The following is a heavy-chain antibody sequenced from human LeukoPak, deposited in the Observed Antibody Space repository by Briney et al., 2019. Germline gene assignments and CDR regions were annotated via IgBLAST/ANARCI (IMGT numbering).Heavy chain of an antibody. V-gene: IGHV4-59*01. J-gene: IGHJ3*02. CDR3: ARDRIAAAGKVSYAFDI. CDR1: GGSISSYY. Sequence: PSETLSLTCTFSGGSISSYYWSWIRQPPGKGLEWIGYIYYSGSTNYNPSLKSRVTISVDTSKNQFSLKLSSVTAADMAVYYCARDRIAAAGKVSYAFDIWGQGTMVTVSS. CDR2: IYYSGST. D-gene: IGHD6-13*01.